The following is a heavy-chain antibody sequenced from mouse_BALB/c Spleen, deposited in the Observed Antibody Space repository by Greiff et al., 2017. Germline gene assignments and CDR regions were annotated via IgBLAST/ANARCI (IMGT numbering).Heavy chain of an antibody. CDR3: ARDDYDGDAMDY. CDR2: ISSGGST. D-gene: IGHD2-4*01. J-gene: IGHJ4*01. Sequence: EVKLVESGGGLVKPGGSLKLSCAASGFTFSSYAMSWVRQTPEKRLEWVASISSGGSTYYPDSVKGRFTISRDNARNILYLQMSSLRSEDTAMYYCARDDYDGDAMDYWGQGTSVTVSS. CDR1: GFTFSSYA. V-gene: IGHV5-6-5*01.